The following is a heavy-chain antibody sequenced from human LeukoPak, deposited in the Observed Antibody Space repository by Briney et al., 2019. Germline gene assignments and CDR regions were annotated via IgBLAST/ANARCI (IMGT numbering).Heavy chain of an antibody. CDR2: XXPIFGIA. CDR3: ARDAGRYYDSSGYYYDY. J-gene: IGHJ4*02. D-gene: IGHD3-22*01. CDR1: GGTFSSYA. V-gene: IGHV1-69*10. Sequence: SVKVSCKASGGTFSSYAISWVRQAPGQGLEWXXXXXPIFGIANYAQKFQGRVTITADKSTSTAYMELSSLRSEDTAVYYCARDAGRYYDSSGYYYDYWGQGTLVTVSS.